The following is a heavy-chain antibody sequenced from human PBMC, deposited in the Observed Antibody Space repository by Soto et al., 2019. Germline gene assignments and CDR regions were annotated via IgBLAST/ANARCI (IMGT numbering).Heavy chain of an antibody. V-gene: IGHV3-30*18. CDR2: ISYDGSNK. D-gene: IGHD6-19*01. CDR1: GFTFSSYG. CDR3: AKEIALAGMGPFYYYYYGMDV. Sequence: PGGSLRLSCAASGFTFSSYGMHWVRQAPGKGLEWVAVISYDGSNKYYADSVKGRFTISRDNSKNTLYLQMNSLRAEDTAVYYCAKEIALAGMGPFYYYYYGMDVWGQGTTVTVSS. J-gene: IGHJ6*02.